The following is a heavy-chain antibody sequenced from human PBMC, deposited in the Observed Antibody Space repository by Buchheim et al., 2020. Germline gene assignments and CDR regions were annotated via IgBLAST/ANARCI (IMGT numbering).Heavy chain of an antibody. D-gene: IGHD6-19*01. CDR3: ARGSYQTGWRGFSYYSMDV. Sequence: HLQGSGPGLVRPSETLSLTCTVSGASINSGGYYWDWVRQPPGKGLEWVGHIYSGGSTYFNPSLKSRVTISFDRSNNQIPLMLTSVTAADTGTYYCARGSYQTGWRGFSYYSMDVWGQGT. CDR1: GASINSGGYY. CDR2: IYSGGST. V-gene: IGHV4-39*06. J-gene: IGHJ6*02.